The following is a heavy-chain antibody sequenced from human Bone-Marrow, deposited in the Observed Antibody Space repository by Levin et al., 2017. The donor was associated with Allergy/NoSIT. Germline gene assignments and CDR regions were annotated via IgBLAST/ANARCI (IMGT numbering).Heavy chain of an antibody. Sequence: GESLKISCAASGFIVSTHYMTWVRQAPGKGLEWVSVIYTGGDTYYADSVKGRFTISRDNSKNTVYLQMNSLRVEDTAVYYCARDGYSSSWSVTWGQGTLVTVSS. J-gene: IGHJ5*02. CDR2: IYTGGDT. V-gene: IGHV3-53*01. D-gene: IGHD6-13*01. CDR1: GFIVSTHY. CDR3: ARDGYSSSWSVT.